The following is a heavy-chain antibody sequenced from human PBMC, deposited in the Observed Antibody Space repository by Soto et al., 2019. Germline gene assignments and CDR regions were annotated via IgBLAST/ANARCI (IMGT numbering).Heavy chain of an antibody. CDR1: GFTFSSYA. V-gene: IGHV3-23*01. Sequence: EVQLLESGGGLVQPGGSLRLSCAASGFTFSSYAMSWVRQAPGKGLEWVSAISGSGGSTYYADSVKGRFTISRDNSKNTLYLQMNSLRAEDTAVYYCAVWVFDEDLPNDAYWGQGTLVTVSS. CDR3: AVWVFDEDLPNDAY. CDR2: ISGSGGST. D-gene: IGHD2-8*01. J-gene: IGHJ4*02.